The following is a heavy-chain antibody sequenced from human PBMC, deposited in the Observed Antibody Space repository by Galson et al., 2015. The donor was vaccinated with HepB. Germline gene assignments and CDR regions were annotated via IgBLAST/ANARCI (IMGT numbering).Heavy chain of an antibody. Sequence: SVKVSCKASGYTFTSYYMHWVRQAPGQGLEWMGIINPSGGSTSYAQKFQGRVTMTRDTSTSTVYMELSSLRSEDTAVYYCARDLMGYCSSTSDRTCSNWFDPWGQGTLVTVSS. CDR2: INPSGGST. J-gene: IGHJ5*02. CDR1: GYTFTSYY. CDR3: ARDLMGYCSSTSDRTCSNWFDP. D-gene: IGHD2-2*01. V-gene: IGHV1-46*01.